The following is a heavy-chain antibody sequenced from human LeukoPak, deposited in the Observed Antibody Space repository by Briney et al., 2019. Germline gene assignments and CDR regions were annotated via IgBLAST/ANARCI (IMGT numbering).Heavy chain of an antibody. Sequence: GGSLRLSCAASGFTVSSNYMSWVRRAPGEGLEWVSGIYSGGSTYYADSVKGRFTISRDNSKNTLYLQMNSLRAEDTAVYYCATWGGIYCSSTSCYTGDYWGQGTLVTVSS. CDR3: ATWGGIYCSSTSCYTGDY. CDR2: IYSGGST. J-gene: IGHJ4*02. D-gene: IGHD2-2*02. CDR1: GFTVSSNY. V-gene: IGHV3-53*01.